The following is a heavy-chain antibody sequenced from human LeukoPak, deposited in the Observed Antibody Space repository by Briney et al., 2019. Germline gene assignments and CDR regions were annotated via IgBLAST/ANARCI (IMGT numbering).Heavy chain of an antibody. V-gene: IGHV3-7*01. CDR1: GFTFSNYW. CDR3: ARGGMVRRVMGAFDI. CDR2: IKQDGSEK. J-gene: IGHJ3*02. Sequence: PGGSLRLSCAASGFTFSNYWMSWVRQAPGKGLEWVANIKQDGSEKYYVDSVKGRFTVSRDNAKNSLYLQMNSLRAEDTAVFYCARGGMVRRVMGAFDIWGQGTLVTVSP. D-gene: IGHD3-10*01.